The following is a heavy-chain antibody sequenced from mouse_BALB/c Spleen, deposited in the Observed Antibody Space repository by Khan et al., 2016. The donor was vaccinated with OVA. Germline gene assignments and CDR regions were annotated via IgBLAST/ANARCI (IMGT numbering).Heavy chain of an antibody. D-gene: IGHD2-14*01. CDR2: INTYTGEP. CDR1: GFTFTNYG. CDR3: ARGGYNGTMDF. Sequence: QIQLVQSGPELKKPGETVQISCKVSGFTFTNYGMNWVRQALGKGLKWMGWINTYTGEPTSTDDFKGRFAFSLETSASPAYLQINGLKNEDTATYFCARGGYNGTMDFWGQGTSVTVSS. J-gene: IGHJ4*01. V-gene: IGHV9-3-1*01.